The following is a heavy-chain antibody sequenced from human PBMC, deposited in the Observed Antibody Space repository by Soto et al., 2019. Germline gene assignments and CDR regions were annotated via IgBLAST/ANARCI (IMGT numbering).Heavy chain of an antibody. CDR3: ASDPHYDSRDDAFDI. CDR2: ISAYNGNT. V-gene: IGHV1-18*01. D-gene: IGHD3-22*01. J-gene: IGHJ3*02. CDR1: GYTFTSYG. Sequence: QVKLVQSGAEVKKPGASVKVSCKASGYTFTSYGISWVRQAPGQGLEWMGWISAYNGNTNYAQKLQGRVTMTTDTSTSTAYMELRSLRSDDTAVYYCASDPHYDSRDDAFDIWGQGTMVTVSS.